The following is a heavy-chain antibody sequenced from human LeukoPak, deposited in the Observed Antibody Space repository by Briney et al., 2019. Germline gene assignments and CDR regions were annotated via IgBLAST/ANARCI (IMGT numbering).Heavy chain of an antibody. CDR1: GYTFTSYA. D-gene: IGHD5-24*01. J-gene: IGHJ5*02. Sequence: GASVKVSCTASGYTFTSYAMNWVRQAPGQGLEWMGWINTNTGNPTYAQGFTGRFVFSLDTSVSTAYLQISSLKAEDTAVYYCARSRGDGYNEWLDPWGQGTLVTVSS. CDR2: INTNTGNP. V-gene: IGHV7-4-1*02. CDR3: ARSRGDGYNEWLDP.